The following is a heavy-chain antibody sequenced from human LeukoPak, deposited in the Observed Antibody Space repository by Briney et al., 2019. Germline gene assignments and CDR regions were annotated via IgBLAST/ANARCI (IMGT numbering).Heavy chain of an antibody. J-gene: IGHJ4*02. V-gene: IGHV3-7*01. CDR3: ARALREGDDY. CDR1: GFTFRGYW. D-gene: IGHD3-16*01. Sequence: GGSLRLSCVTSGFTFRGYWMSWFRQAPGKGLEWVGNIQPDGSGAFYVDAMRGRFTISRDNAQNSLYLQINSLRAEDTAVYYCARALREGDDYWGQGTLVTVSS. CDR2: IQPDGSGA.